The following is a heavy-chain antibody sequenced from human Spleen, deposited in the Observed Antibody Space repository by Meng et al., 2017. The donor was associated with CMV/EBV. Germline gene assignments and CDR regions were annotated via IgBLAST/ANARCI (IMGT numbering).Heavy chain of an antibody. CDR1: GFTFSSYS. D-gene: IGHD3-3*01. J-gene: IGHJ3*02. Sequence: GGSLRLSCAASGFTFSSYSMNWVRQAPGKGLEWVSSISSSSYIYYADSVKGRFTISRDNAKNSLYLQMNSLRAEDTAVYYCARDTRFFNAFDIWGQGTMVTVSS. V-gene: IGHV3-21*01. CDR3: ARDTRFFNAFDI. CDR2: ISSSSYI.